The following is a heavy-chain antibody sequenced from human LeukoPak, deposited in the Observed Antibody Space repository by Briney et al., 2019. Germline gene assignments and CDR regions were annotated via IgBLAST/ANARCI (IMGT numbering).Heavy chain of an antibody. CDR2: INPNSGGT. Sequence: ASVKVSCKASGYTXTGYYIHGVRQAPGQGLEWMGWINPNSGGTNPAQKFQGRVTMTRDTSISTAYMELSSVRSDDTAVYYCARDGEFSGSDDFDYWGQGTLVTVSS. CDR1: GYTXTGYY. D-gene: IGHD1-26*01. V-gene: IGHV1-2*02. J-gene: IGHJ4*02. CDR3: ARDGEFSGSDDFDY.